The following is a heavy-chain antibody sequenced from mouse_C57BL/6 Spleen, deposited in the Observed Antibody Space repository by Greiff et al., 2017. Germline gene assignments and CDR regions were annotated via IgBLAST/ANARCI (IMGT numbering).Heavy chain of an antibody. D-gene: IGHD2-5*01. CDR3: ARGAYYSNPYAMDY. CDR1: GYTFTSYW. CDR2: IDPSDSYT. V-gene: IGHV1-69*01. Sequence: VQLQQPGAELVMPGASVKLSCKASGYTFTSYWMHWVKQRPGQGLEWIGEIDPSDSYTNYNQKFKGKSTLTVDKSSSTAYMQLSSLTSEDSAVYYCARGAYYSNPYAMDYWGQGTSVTVSS. J-gene: IGHJ4*01.